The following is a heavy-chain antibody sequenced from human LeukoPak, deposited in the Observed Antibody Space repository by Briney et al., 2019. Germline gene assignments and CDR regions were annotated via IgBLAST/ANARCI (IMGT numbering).Heavy chain of an antibody. J-gene: IGHJ4*02. CDR3: AKAAGTFYFYYFDS. CDR2: ISDGGDST. Sequence: GSLRLSCAASGFTFSTYAMSWVRQAPGKGLEWVSSISDGGDSTFHVDSVKGRFTISRDNSKNTLYPQMNSLRAEDTAVYSCAKAAGTFYFYYFDSWGQGTLVTVSS. V-gene: IGHV3-23*01. D-gene: IGHD2/OR15-2a*01. CDR1: GFTFSTYA.